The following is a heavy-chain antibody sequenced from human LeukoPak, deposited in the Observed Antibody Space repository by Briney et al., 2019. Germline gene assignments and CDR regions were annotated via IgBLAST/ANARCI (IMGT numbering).Heavy chain of an antibody. CDR3: ARGNVLYYYGSVDY. V-gene: IGHV1-2*02. CDR2: INPNSGGT. J-gene: IGHJ4*02. D-gene: IGHD3-10*01. Sequence: ASVKVSCKASGYTFTGYYMHWVRQAPGQGLEWMGWINPNSGGTNYAQKFQGRVTMTRDTSISTAYMELSRLRSDGTAVYYCARGNVLYYYGSVDYWGQGTLVTVSS. CDR1: GYTFTGYY.